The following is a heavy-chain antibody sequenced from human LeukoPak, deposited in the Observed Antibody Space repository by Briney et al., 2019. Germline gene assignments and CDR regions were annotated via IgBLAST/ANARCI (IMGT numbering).Heavy chain of an antibody. CDR1: GFTFSSYA. CDR2: ISYDGSNK. V-gene: IGHV3-30*04. J-gene: IGHJ4*02. CDR3: ARNLGPYSSSWYSEDY. D-gene: IGHD6-13*01. Sequence: GGSLRLSCAASGFTFSSYAMHWVRQAPGKGLEWVAVISYDGSNKYYADSVKGRFTISRDNSKNTLCLQMNSLRAEDTAVYYCARNLGPYSSSWYSEDYWGQGTLVTVSS.